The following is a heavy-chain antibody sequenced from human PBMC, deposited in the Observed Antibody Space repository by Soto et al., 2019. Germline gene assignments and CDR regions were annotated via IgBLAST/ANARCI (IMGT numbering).Heavy chain of an antibody. V-gene: IGHV1-69*13. CDR2: IIPIFGTA. CDR3: ARGGRGSSSWEDYFDY. CDR1: GGTFGSYA. D-gene: IGHD6-13*01. J-gene: IGHJ4*02. Sequence: GASVKVSCKASGGTFGSYAISWVRQAPGQGLEWMGGIIPIFGTANYAQKFQGRVTITADESTSTAYMELSSLRSEDTAVYYCARGGRGSSSWEDYFDYWGQGTLVTVSS.